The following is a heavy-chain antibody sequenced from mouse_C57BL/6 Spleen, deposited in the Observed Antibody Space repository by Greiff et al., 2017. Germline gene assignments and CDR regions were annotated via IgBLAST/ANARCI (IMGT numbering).Heavy chain of an antibody. J-gene: IGHJ4*01. Sequence: VQLQQSGAELVKPGASVKLSCKASGYTFTSYWMHWVKQRPGQGLEWIGMIHPNSGSTNYNEKFKSKATLTVDKSSSTAYMQLSSLTSEDSAVYYCANYDPYYYAMDYWGQGTSVTVSA. CDR3: ANYDPYYYAMDY. CDR1: GYTFTSYW. V-gene: IGHV1-64*01. D-gene: IGHD2-4*01. CDR2: IHPNSGST.